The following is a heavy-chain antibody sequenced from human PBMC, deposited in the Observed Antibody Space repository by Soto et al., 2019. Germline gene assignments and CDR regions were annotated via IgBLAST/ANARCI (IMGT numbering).Heavy chain of an antibody. CDR2: ISGYNGNT. D-gene: IGHD3-22*01. Sequence: QVQLVESGAEVKKPGASVKVSCKASGYTFTNYGISWLRQAPGQGLEWMGWISGYNGNTKYAQKFQGRVTMTTDTPTNTDYMELRSLRSDDTAVYYCARDREYYYDSSGNYYYHYGMDVWGQGTTVTVS. V-gene: IGHV1-18*04. CDR1: GYTFTNYG. CDR3: ARDREYYYDSSGNYYYHYGMDV. J-gene: IGHJ6*02.